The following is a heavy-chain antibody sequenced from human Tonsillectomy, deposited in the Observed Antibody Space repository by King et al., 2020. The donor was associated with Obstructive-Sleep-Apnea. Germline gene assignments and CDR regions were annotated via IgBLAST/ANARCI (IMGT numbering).Heavy chain of an antibody. CDR3: ARDFFGVVINYWYFDL. D-gene: IGHD3-22*01. CDR1: GYTFTSYA. J-gene: IGHJ2*01. V-gene: IGHV7-4-1*02. Sequence: VQLVQSGSELKKPGASVKVSCKASGYTFTSYAMNWVRQAPGQGLEWMGWINTNTGNPTYVQGFTGRFVFSLDTSVSTAYLQISSLKAEDTAVYYCARDFFGVVINYWYFDLWGRGTLVTVSS. CDR2: INTNTGNP.